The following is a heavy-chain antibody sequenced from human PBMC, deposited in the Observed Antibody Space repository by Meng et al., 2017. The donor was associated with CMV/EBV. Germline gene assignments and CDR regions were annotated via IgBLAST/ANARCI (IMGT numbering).Heavy chain of an antibody. CDR3: ARIAAAGRFDY. CDR2: IYWDDDK. Sequence: QITLNESCPTLVKPTQTLTVTCTLSGFSLSTSGVGVGWIRQPPGKALEWLALIYWDDDKRYSPSLKSRLTITKDTSKNQVVLTMTNMDPVDTATYYCARIAAAGRFDYWGQGTLVTVSS. V-gene: IGHV2-5*02. CDR1: GFSLSTSGVG. J-gene: IGHJ4*02. D-gene: IGHD6-13*01.